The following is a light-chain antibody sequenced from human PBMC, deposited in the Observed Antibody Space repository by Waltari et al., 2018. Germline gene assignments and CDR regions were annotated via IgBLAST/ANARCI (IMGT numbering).Light chain of an antibody. V-gene: IGLV8-61*01. CDR3: VLYMGSGIHV. CDR2: ITN. Sequence: QTVVTQEPSFSVSPGGTVTLTCGLSSGSVSTSYSPRWYQQIPGQSPRTLMYITNTRSSGVPDRFSGSILGNKAALTITGAQADDECDYYCVLYMGSGIHVFGTGTKVTVL. CDR1: SGSVSTSYS. J-gene: IGLJ1*01.